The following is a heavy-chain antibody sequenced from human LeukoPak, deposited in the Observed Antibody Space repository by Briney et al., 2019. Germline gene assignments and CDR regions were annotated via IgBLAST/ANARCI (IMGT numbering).Heavy chain of an antibody. CDR3: ANNLGHSNYDQ. Sequence: SGGSLRLSCAASGFTFSSYGMSWVRQAPGKGLEWVSAISGSGGSTYDADSVKGRFTISRDNSKNTLYLQMNSLRAEDTAVYYCANNLGHSNYDQWGQGTLVTVSS. D-gene: IGHD4-11*01. CDR1: GFTFSSYG. J-gene: IGHJ4*02. V-gene: IGHV3-23*01. CDR2: ISGSGGST.